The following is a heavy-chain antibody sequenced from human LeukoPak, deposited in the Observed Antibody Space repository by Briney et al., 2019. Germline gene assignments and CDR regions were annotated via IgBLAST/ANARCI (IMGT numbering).Heavy chain of an antibody. Sequence: SQTLSLTCTVSGGSISSGSYYWSWIRQPPGKGLEWIGEINHSGSTNYNPSLKSRVTIPVDTSKNQFSLKLSSVTAADTAVYYCARGNRANYYGSGIDYWGQGTLVTVSS. CDR1: GGSISSGSYY. D-gene: IGHD3-10*01. V-gene: IGHV4-39*07. CDR3: ARGNRANYYGSGIDY. CDR2: INHSGST. J-gene: IGHJ4*02.